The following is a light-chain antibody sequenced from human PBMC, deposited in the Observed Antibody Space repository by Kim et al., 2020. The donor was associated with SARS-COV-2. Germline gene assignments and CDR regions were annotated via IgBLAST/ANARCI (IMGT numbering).Light chain of an antibody. CDR2: DAS. CDR3: QQYGRSPLT. Sequence: SPGERATLSCRASQSVRSGYLAWYQQKPGQGPRLLIYDASSRATGIPDRFSGSGSGTDFTLTISRLEAEDFAVYHCQQYGRSPLTFGGGTKVDIK. J-gene: IGKJ4*01. V-gene: IGKV3-20*01. CDR1: QSVRSGY.